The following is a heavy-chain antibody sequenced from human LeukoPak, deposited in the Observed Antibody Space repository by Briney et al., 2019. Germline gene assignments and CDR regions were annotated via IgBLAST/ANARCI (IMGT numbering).Heavy chain of an antibody. CDR3: ARGYCSGGSCYLLDY. D-gene: IGHD2-15*01. V-gene: IGHV3-23*01. CDR2: ISGSGGST. CDR1: GFTFSSYA. Sequence: PGGSLRLSCAASGFTFSSYAMSWVRQAPGKGLEWVSAISGSGGSTYYADSVKGRFTISRDNSKNTLYLQMNSLRAEDTAVYYCARGYCSGGSCYLLDYWGQGTLVTVSS. J-gene: IGHJ4*02.